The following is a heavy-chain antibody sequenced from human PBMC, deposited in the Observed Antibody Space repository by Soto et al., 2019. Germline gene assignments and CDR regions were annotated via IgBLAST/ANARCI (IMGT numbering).Heavy chain of an antibody. CDR2: ISSSGSTI. D-gene: IGHD5-12*01. CDR1: GFTFSSYE. CDR3: AREMATSPSAFDI. Sequence: GGSLRLSCAASGFTFSSYEMNWVRQAPGKGLEWVSYISSSGSTIYYADSVKGRFTISRDNAKNSLYLQMNSLRAEDTAVYYCAREMATSPSAFDIWGQGKMVTVSS. J-gene: IGHJ3*02. V-gene: IGHV3-48*03.